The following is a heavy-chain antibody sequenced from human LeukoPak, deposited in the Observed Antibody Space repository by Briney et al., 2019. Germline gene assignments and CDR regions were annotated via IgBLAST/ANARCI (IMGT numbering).Heavy chain of an antibody. CDR1: GFAFSRCG. CDR2: ISGSGGNT. V-gene: IGHV3-23*01. J-gene: IGHJ4*02. CDR3: VKAQGYLDY. Sequence: GGSLRLSCAASGFAFSRCGIVWVRQAPGRGLEWVSGISGSGGNTYYGDSVKGRFTISRDNSKNTVYLQMNSLRAEDTAVYYCVKAQGYLDYWGQGTLATVSS.